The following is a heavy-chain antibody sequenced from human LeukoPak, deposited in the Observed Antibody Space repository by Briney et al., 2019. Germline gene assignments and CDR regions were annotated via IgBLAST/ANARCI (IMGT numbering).Heavy chain of an antibody. CDR2: ITSDGSST. D-gene: IGHD3-10*01. CDR3: AREFEGQEAGAYGSGSYDVFDI. V-gene: IGHV3-74*01. CDR1: GFTSSNYW. Sequence: PGGSLRLSCVASGFTSSNYWMHWVRRAPGKGLVWVSRITSDGSSTNYADSVKGRFTISRDNAKNTLYLRMNSQRAEDTAVYYCAREFEGQEAGAYGSGSYDVFDIWGQGTMVSVSS. J-gene: IGHJ3*02.